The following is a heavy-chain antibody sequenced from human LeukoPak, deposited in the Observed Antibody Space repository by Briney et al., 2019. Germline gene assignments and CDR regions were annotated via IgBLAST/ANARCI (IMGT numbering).Heavy chain of an antibody. J-gene: IGHJ4*02. CDR3: ARALHGGSYFLDY. Sequence: SETLSLTCAVYGGSFSGYFWSYIRQPPGKGLEWLGEISHSGSTNYSPSLKSRVAISVDTSKNQFSLKLSSVTAADTAVYYCARALHGGSYFLDYWGQGTLVTVSS. V-gene: IGHV4-34*01. CDR1: GGSFSGYF. D-gene: IGHD1-26*01. CDR2: ISHSGST.